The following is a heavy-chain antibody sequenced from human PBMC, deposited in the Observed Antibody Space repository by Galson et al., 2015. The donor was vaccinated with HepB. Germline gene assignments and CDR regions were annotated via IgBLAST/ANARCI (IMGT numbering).Heavy chain of an antibody. CDR1: GFTVSYNY. D-gene: IGHD4-17*01. CDR3: ARDDYGDSGAFDI. Sequence: SLRLSCAASGFTVSYNYMSWVRQAPGKGLEWVSIIYSGGLTLYADTVKGRFTISRDDSKNTVYLQMNSLRAEDTAMYYCARDDYGDSGAFDIWGQGTMVIVSS. CDR2: IYSGGLT. V-gene: IGHV3-53*01. J-gene: IGHJ3*02.